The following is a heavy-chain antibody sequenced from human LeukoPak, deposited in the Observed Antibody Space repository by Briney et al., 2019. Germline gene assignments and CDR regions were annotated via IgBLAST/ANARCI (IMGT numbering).Heavy chain of an antibody. CDR2: ISTSDSTI. D-gene: IGHD2-2*01. J-gene: IGHJ4*02. V-gene: IGHV3-48*03. Sequence: GGSLRLSCTASGFTFSSYEMNWVRPAPGKGLEWVSYISTSDSTIYYADSVKGRFTISRDNAKNSLYLQMNSLRAEDTAVYYCANEGYCSSTSCYSFDYWGQGTLVTVSS. CDR1: GFTFSSYE. CDR3: ANEGYCSSTSCYSFDY.